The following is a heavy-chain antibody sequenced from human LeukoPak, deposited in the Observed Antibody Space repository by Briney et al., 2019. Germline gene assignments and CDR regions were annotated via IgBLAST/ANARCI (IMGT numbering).Heavy chain of an antibody. D-gene: IGHD1-26*01. Sequence: GGSLRLSCAASGFTFSSYSMNWVRQAPGKGLEWVSYISSSSSTIYYADSVKGRFTISRDNSKNTLYLQMNSLRAEDTAVYYCAKDWVSAGSYYPYYFDYWGQGTLVTVSS. CDR1: GFTFSSYS. CDR2: ISSSSSTI. V-gene: IGHV3-48*01. J-gene: IGHJ4*02. CDR3: AKDWVSAGSYYPYYFDY.